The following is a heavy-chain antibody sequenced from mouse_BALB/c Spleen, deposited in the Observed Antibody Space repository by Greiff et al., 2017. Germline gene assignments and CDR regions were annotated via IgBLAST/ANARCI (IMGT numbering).Heavy chain of an antibody. J-gene: IGHJ2*01. V-gene: IGHV5-17*02. CDR1: GFTFSSFG. CDR2: ISSGSSTI. Sequence: DVHLVESGGGLVQPGGSRKLSCAASGFTFSSFGMHWVRQAPEKGLEWVAYISSGSSTIYYADTVKGRFTISRDNPKNTLFLQMTSLRSEDTAMYYCARSGYYGYPDYWGQGTTLTVSS. D-gene: IGHD1-2*01. CDR3: ARSGYYGYPDY.